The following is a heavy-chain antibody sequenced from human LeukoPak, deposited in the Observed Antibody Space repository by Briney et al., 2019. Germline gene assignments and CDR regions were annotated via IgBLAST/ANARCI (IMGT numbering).Heavy chain of an antibody. J-gene: IGHJ4*02. D-gene: IGHD6-19*01. CDR2: ISSSGSPI. Sequence: GGSLTLSCAASGFTFSSYEMSWVRQAPGKGLERVSYISSSGSPIYYADSVKGRFTISRDNAKNSLYLQMNSLRAEDTAVYYCARKGRLWAGTVRPFDYWGQGTLVTVSS. CDR1: GFTFSSYE. CDR3: ARKGRLWAGTVRPFDY. V-gene: IGHV3-48*03.